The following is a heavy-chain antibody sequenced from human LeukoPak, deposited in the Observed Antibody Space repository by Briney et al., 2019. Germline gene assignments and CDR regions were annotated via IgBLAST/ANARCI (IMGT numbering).Heavy chain of an antibody. CDR3: ARAQRVEWAAAQGGFDY. CDR1: GYTFTGYY. CDR2: INPNSGGT. Sequence: ASVKVSCEASGYTFTGYYMHWVRQAPGQGLEWMGWINPNSGGTNYAQKFQGRVTMTRDTSISTVYMELSRLRSDDTAVYYCARAQRVEWAAAQGGFDYWGQGTLVTVSS. J-gene: IGHJ4*02. V-gene: IGHV1-2*02. D-gene: IGHD2-2*01.